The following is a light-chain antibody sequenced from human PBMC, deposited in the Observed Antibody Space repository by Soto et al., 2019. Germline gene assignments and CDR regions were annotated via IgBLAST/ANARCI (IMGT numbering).Light chain of an antibody. Sequence: QSALTQPPSASGSPGQSVTISCTGSSSDVGEYKYVSWYQQHPGKAPKLVIYEVSKRPPGVPNRFSGSKSGNTASLTVSGLQSEDEDEYYCSSYAGNNIYVIGTGTKVAVL. V-gene: IGLV2-8*01. J-gene: IGLJ1*01. CDR3: SSYAGNNIYV. CDR2: EVS. CDR1: SSDVGEYKY.